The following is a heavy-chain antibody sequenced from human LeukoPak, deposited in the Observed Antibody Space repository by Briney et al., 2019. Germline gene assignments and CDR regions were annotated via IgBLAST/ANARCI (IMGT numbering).Heavy chain of an antibody. V-gene: IGHV3-48*01. J-gene: IGHJ4*02. CDR1: GFTFSNYW. Sequence: GGSLRLSCAASGFTFSNYWMSWVRQAPGKGLEWVSYISSSSSTIYYADSVKGRFTISRDNAKNSLYLQMNSLRAEDTAVYYCARGGTTVTPVEPYYFDYWGQGTLVTVSS. CDR3: ARGGTTVTPVEPYYFDY. D-gene: IGHD4-17*01. CDR2: ISSSSSTI.